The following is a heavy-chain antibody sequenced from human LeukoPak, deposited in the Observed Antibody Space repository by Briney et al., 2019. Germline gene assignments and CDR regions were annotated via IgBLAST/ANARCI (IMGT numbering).Heavy chain of an antibody. Sequence: GGSLRLSCAASGFTFSDYYMSWIRQAPGKGLVWVSRINSDGSSTSYADSVKGRFTISRDNAKNTLYLQMNSLRAEDTAVYYCARAPVGATCFDYWGQGTLVTVSS. CDR1: GFTFSDYY. CDR2: INSDGSST. D-gene: IGHD1-26*01. J-gene: IGHJ4*02. CDR3: ARAPVGATCFDY. V-gene: IGHV3-74*01.